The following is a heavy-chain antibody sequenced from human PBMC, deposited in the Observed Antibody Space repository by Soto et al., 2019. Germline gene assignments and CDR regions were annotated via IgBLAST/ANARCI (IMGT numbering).Heavy chain of an antibody. CDR2: INHSGST. CDR1: GGSFSGYY. J-gene: IGHJ4*02. Sequence: SETLSLTCAVYGGSFSGYYWSWIRQPPGKGLEWIGEINHSGSTNYNPSLKSRVTISVDTSKNQFSLKLSSVTAADTAVYYCVSGPYDSSGYYPKGYFDYWGQGTLVTVSS. V-gene: IGHV4-34*01. D-gene: IGHD3-22*01. CDR3: VSGPYDSSGYYPKGYFDY.